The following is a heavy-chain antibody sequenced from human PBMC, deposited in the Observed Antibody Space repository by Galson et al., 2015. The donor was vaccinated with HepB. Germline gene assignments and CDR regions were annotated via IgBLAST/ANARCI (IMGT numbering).Heavy chain of an antibody. Sequence: SLRLSCAASGFSLTNYEMNWVRQAPGTGLEWLSYISSGGGDTIYYADSVKGRFTISRDNAKNSLYLQMNSLRAEDTAAYYCMRDGIYCSWGFCHPYWGPGTLVTVPS. V-gene: IGHV3-48*03. CDR2: ISSGGGDTI. D-gene: IGHD2-15*01. CDR3: MRDGIYCSWGFCHPY. CDR1: GFSLTNYE. J-gene: IGHJ4*02.